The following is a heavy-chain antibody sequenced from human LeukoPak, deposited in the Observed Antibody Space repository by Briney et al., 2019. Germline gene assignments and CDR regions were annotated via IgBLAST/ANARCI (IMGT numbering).Heavy chain of an antibody. CDR1: GFTFSSYW. CDR3: ASLITIFGVVIIDP. J-gene: IGHJ5*02. V-gene: IGHV3-74*01. D-gene: IGHD3-3*01. Sequence: GGSLRLSCAASGFTFSSYWMHWVRQGPGKGLVWVSRIKSDGSSTSYADSVKGRFTISRDNAKNTVYVQMNSLRAEDTAVYYCASLITIFGVVIIDPWGQGTLVTVSS. CDR2: IKSDGSST.